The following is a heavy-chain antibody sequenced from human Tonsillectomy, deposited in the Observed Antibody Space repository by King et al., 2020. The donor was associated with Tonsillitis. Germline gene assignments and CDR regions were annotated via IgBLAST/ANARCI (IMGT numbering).Heavy chain of an antibody. Sequence: QLVQSGAEVKKPGSSVKVSCKASGGTFSSYAISWVRQAPGQGLEWMGRIIPILGIANYAQNFQGRVTITADKSTTTAYMELSSLRAEDTAVYYCARPLSYYYASSVQGAFDIWGQGTMVTVSS. V-gene: IGHV1-69*09. CDR3: ARPLSYYYASSVQGAFDI. CDR1: GGTFSSYA. D-gene: IGHD3-22*01. CDR2: IIPILGIA. J-gene: IGHJ3*02.